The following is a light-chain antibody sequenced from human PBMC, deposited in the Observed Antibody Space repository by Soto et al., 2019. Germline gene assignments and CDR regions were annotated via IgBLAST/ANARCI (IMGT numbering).Light chain of an antibody. V-gene: IGKV1D-12*01. CDR1: QNIGSW. CDR2: AAS. Sequence: DVQMTPSPSSVSASVGDRVPITCLASQNIGSWLAWYQQNPGKAPNLLIYAASSLQSGVPSRFSGSGSGADFTLTISSXQPEDFATYYCQQANSFPLTFGGGTKVDIK. CDR3: QQANSFPLT. J-gene: IGKJ4*01.